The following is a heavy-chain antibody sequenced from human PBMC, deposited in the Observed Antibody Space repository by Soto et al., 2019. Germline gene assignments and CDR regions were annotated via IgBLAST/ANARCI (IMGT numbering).Heavy chain of an antibody. J-gene: IGHJ6*02. CDR2: ISAYNGNT. D-gene: IGHD5-12*01. CDR1: GYTFTSYG. V-gene: IGHV1-18*04. Sequence: ASVKVSCKASGYTFTSYGISWVRQAPGQGLEWMGWISAYNGNTNYAQKLQGRVTMTTDTSTSTAYMELRSLRSDDTAVYYCARDRYSGYDLGRTYGMDVWGQGTTVTVSS. CDR3: ARDRYSGYDLGRTYGMDV.